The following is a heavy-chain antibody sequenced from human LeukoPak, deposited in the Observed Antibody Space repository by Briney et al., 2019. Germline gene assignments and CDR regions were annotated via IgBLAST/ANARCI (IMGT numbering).Heavy chain of an antibody. D-gene: IGHD3-10*01. V-gene: IGHV3-23*01. CDR1: GFTFSSYA. CDR2: ISALGVST. Sequence: QPGASLRLSCAASGFTFSSYAMSWVRKAPGKGLEWISAISALGVSTYYADSVKGRFTISRDNSKNTLYLQMNSLRAEDTAVYYCAKSVRVPTAGLDAFDIWGQGTMVSAST. CDR3: AKSVRVPTAGLDAFDI. J-gene: IGHJ3*02.